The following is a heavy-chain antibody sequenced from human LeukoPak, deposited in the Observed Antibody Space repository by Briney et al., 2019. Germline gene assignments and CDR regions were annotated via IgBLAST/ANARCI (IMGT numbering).Heavy chain of an antibody. V-gene: IGHV4-31*03. D-gene: IGHD7-27*01. Sequence: SQTLSLTCTVSGGSISSGGYYWRWVRQHPGKGLEWIGYIYYSGSTYYNPSRKSRVTISVDTSKNQFSLKLSSVTAADTAVYYCASGDDAFNIWGQGTMVTVSS. J-gene: IGHJ3*02. CDR1: GGSISSGGYY. CDR2: IYYSGST. CDR3: ASGDDAFNI.